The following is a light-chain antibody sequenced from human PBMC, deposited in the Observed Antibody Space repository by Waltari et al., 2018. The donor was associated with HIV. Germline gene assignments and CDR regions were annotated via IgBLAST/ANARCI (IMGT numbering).Light chain of an antibody. CDR1: SSDVGGYKY. V-gene: IGLV2-8*01. CDR2: EVS. CDR3: SSYAGSNNLV. Sequence: QSALTQPPSASGSPGQSVTISCTGTSSDVGGYKYVSWYQQHPGKAPKLMIYEVSKRPAGFPDRFSGAKSGNTASLTVSGLQAEDEADYYCSSYAGSNNLVFGTGTKVTVL. J-gene: IGLJ1*01.